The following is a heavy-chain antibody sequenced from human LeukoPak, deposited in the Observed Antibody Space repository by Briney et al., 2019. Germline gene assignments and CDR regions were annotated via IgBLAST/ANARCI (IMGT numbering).Heavy chain of an antibody. CDR2: IRYDGSNK. V-gene: IGHV3-30*02. D-gene: IGHD3-9*01. CDR1: GFTFSSYG. CDR3: ARPDILTGSYFDY. Sequence: QSGGSLRLXCAASGFTFSSYGMHWVRQAPGKGLEWVAFIRYDGSNKYYADSVKGRFTISRDNSKNTLYLQMNSLRAEDTAVYYCARPDILTGSYFDYWGQGTLVTVSS. J-gene: IGHJ4*02.